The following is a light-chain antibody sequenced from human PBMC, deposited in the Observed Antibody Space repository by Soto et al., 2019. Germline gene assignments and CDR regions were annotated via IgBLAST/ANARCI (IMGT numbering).Light chain of an antibody. V-gene: IGKV1-5*03. CDR1: QNVSNW. J-gene: IGKJ2*01. Sequence: DVAMTQSPSTLPTSIGDRVTINCRASQNVSNWLAWYQQKPGKAPKLLIYKASRLESGVPSRFSAGGSGTDFTLTINSLQSDDFATYFCQQYSKESTFGQGTQLEIK. CDR2: KAS. CDR3: QQYSKEST.